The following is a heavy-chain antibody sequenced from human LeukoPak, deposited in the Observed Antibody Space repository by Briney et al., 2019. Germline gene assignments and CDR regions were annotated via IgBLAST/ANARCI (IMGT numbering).Heavy chain of an antibody. CDR2: ISGDGGST. CDR3: AKDKSDGGATEYFQH. CDR1: GFTFDDYA. Sequence: GGSLRLSCAASGFTFDDYAMHWVRQAPGKGLEWVSLISGDGGSTSYADSVKGRFTISRDSSKKSLYLQMNSLRTADTALYYCAKDKSDGGATEYFQHWGQGTLVTVTS. J-gene: IGHJ1*01. D-gene: IGHD2-21*01. V-gene: IGHV3-43*02.